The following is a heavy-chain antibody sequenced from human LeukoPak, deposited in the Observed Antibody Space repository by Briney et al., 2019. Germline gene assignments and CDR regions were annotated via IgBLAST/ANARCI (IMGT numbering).Heavy chain of an antibody. CDR2: INPNSGGT. J-gene: IGHJ4*02. CDR1: GYTFTGYY. CDR3: ARVWFGELLLDY. V-gene: IGHV1-2*02. D-gene: IGHD3-10*01. Sequence: ASVKVSCRASGYTFTGYYMHWVRQAPGQGLEWVGWINPNSGGTNYAQKFQGRVTMTRDTSISTAYMELSRLRSDDTAVYYCARVWFGELLLDYWGQGTLVTVSS.